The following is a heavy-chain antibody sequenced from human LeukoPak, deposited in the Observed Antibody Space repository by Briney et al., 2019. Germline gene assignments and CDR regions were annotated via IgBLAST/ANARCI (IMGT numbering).Heavy chain of an antibody. D-gene: IGHD2-15*01. V-gene: IGHV4-34*01. CDR3: ARGPGDIVVVVAATYDY. Sequence: SETLSLTCAVYGGSFSGYYRSWIRQPPGKGLEWIGEINHSGSTNYNPSLKSRVTISVDTSKNQFSLKLSSVTAADTAVYYCARGPGDIVVVVAATYDYWGQGTLVTVSS. CDR1: GGSFSGYY. CDR2: INHSGST. J-gene: IGHJ4*02.